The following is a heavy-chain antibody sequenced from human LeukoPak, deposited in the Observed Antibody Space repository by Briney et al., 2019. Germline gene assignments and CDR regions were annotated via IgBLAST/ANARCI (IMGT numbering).Heavy chain of an antibody. V-gene: IGHV3-23*01. CDR2: ISGGSGST. J-gene: IGHJ4*02. Sequence: GGSLRLSCAASGFTFSSYAMSWVRQAPGKGLAWVSTISGGSGSTYCADSVKGRFTISRDNSKNTLYLQMNSLRDEDTAVYYCASSSVPADWLLIDYWGQGTLVTVSS. CDR1: GFTFSSYA. D-gene: IGHD3-9*01. CDR3: ASSSVPADWLLIDY.